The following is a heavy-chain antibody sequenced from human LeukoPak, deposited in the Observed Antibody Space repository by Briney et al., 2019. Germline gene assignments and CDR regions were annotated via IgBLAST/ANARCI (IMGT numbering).Heavy chain of an antibody. Sequence: SETLSLTCTVSGASISHYYWSWIRDPPGGGLEWIGCAFYTGSTNYNPSLKSRVTISIDTSKSQFSLRLTSVTAADTAIYYCASLSHCSTSSCFDYWGRGTLVTVSS. CDR1: GASISHYY. CDR2: AFYTGST. J-gene: IGHJ4*02. D-gene: IGHD2-2*01. V-gene: IGHV4-59*01. CDR3: ASLSHCSTSSCFDY.